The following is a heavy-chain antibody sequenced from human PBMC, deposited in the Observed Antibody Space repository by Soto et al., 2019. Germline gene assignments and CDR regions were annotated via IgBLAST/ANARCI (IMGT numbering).Heavy chain of an antibody. D-gene: IGHD2-21*01. Sequence: PGESLKISCNGSGYSFTSYWISWVRQMPGKGLEWMGRIDPSDSYTNYSPSFQGHVTISADKSISTAYLQWSSLKASDTAMYYCPTAYNYYYYGMDVWGQGTTVPVYS. V-gene: IGHV5-10-1*01. CDR2: IDPSDSYT. J-gene: IGHJ6*02. CDR3: PTAYNYYYYGMDV. CDR1: GYSFTSYW.